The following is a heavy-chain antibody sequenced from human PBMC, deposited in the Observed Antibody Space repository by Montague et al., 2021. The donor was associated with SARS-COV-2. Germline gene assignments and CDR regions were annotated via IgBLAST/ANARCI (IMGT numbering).Heavy chain of an antibody. Sequence: SLRLSCAASGFTFSSYAMHWVRQAPGKGLEWVAVISYDGSNKYYADSVKGRFTISRDNSKNTLRLQMNSLRAEDTAVYYCARDPPYFDSGGFLDYWGQGTLVTVSS. D-gene: IGHD3-9*01. CDR2: ISYDGSNK. V-gene: IGHV3-30-3*01. CDR3: ARDPPYFDSGGFLDY. J-gene: IGHJ4*02. CDR1: GFTFSSYA.